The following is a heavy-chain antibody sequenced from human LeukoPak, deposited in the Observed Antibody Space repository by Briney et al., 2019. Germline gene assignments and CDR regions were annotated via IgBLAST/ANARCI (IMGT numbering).Heavy chain of an antibody. V-gene: IGHV4-59*01. D-gene: IGHD3-10*01. J-gene: IGHJ5*02. CDR2: IYYSGST. Sequence: SETLSLTCTVSGGSISSYYWSWIRQPPGKGLEWIGYIYYSGSTNYNPSLKSRVTISVDTSKNQFSLKLSSVTAADTAVYYCARGGMVRGDNWFDPWRQGTLVTVSS. CDR1: GGSISSYY. CDR3: ARGGMVRGDNWFDP.